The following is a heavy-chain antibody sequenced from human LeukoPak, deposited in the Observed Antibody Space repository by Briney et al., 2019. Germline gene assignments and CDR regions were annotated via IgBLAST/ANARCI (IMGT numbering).Heavy chain of an antibody. CDR2: IHYSGST. CDR1: GGSISSYY. V-gene: IGHV4-59*08. CDR3: ARGKYSSGWSDSFDI. D-gene: IGHD6-19*01. J-gene: IGHJ3*02. Sequence: SETLSLTCTVSGGSISSYYWSWIRQPPGKGLEWIGSIHYSGSTKYNPSLRIRVTISLDTSNNQFSLKLSSVTAADTAVYYCARGKYSSGWSDSFDIWGQGTMVTVSS.